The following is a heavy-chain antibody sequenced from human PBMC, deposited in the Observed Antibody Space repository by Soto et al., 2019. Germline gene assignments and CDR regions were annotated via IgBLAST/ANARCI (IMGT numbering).Heavy chain of an antibody. J-gene: IGHJ3*02. Sequence: EVQLVESGGGLVQPGRSLRLSCAASGFTFDDYAMHWVRQAPGKGLEWVSGISWNSGSIGYADSVKGRFTISRDNAKNSLYLQMNSLRAEDTALYYCAKVAGIAARGYAFDIWGQGTMVTVSS. CDR3: AKVAGIAARGYAFDI. D-gene: IGHD6-6*01. CDR2: ISWNSGSI. CDR1: GFTFDDYA. V-gene: IGHV3-9*01.